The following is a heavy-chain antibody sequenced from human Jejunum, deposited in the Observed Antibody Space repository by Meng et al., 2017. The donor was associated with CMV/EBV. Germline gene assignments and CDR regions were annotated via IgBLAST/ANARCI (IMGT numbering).Heavy chain of an antibody. V-gene: IGHV2-5*02. CDR1: GLSSISSGVG. Sequence: IPLKESGPTLVNPTQTLTLTCAFAGLSSISSGVGVGWIRQPPGKALEWLALIYWDDDKRYSPSLRSRLTITKDTSKNEVVLTMTNMDPVDTGTYYCAHFVGGYYPSRPDYWGQGTLVTVSS. CDR2: IYWDDDK. J-gene: IGHJ4*02. D-gene: IGHD1-26*01. CDR3: AHFVGGYYPSRPDY.